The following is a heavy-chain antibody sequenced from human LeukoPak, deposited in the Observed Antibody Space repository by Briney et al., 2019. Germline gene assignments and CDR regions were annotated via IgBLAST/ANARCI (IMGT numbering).Heavy chain of an antibody. J-gene: IGHJ4*02. D-gene: IGHD2-15*01. CDR3: ARDGGDCSGDSCYVDY. CDR1: GFTFDDYG. Sequence: GGSLRLSCAASGFTFDDYGMSWVRQAPGKGLEWVSSIKWNGGSTGYADSVKGRFTISRDNAKNSLYLQMNSLRAEDTALYYCARDGGDCSGDSCYVDYWGQGTLVTASS. CDR2: IKWNGGST. V-gene: IGHV3-20*04.